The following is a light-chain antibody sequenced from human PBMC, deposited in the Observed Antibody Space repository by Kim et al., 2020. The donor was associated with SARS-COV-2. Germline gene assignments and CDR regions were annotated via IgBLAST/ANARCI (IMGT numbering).Light chain of an antibody. CDR2: EDN. Sequence: KPVTISCTRSSGSIASNYVQWYQQRPGSAPITLIYEDNQRPSGVPDRFSGSIESSSSSASLTISGLKTEDEADYYCQSYDSSNHWVFGGGTQLTVL. J-gene: IGLJ3*02. CDR3: QSYDSSNHWV. CDR1: SGSIASNY. V-gene: IGLV6-57*03.